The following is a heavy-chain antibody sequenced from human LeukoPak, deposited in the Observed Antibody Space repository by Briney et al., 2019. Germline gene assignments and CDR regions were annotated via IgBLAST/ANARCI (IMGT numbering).Heavy chain of an antibody. CDR3: TSDTVDTAVGIDY. CDR1: GFTFSRCW. V-gene: IGHV3-74*01. CDR2: INSDGSGT. D-gene: IGHD5-18*01. J-gene: IGHJ4*02. Sequence: GGSLRLSCATSGFTFSRCWMHWVRQAPGKGLVWVTRINSDGSGTAYADSVKGRFTISRDNAKNTLYLQMNSLRAEDTAVYYCTSDTVDTAVGIDYWGQGTLVTVSS.